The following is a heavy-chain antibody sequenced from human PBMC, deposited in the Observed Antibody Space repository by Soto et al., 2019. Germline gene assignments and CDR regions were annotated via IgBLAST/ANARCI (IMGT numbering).Heavy chain of an antibody. CDR3: ASFLLYYDFGSSYPNMDV. CDR1: GGSLSSSSYY. CDR2: IYYSGST. Sequence: ETLSLTCTVSGGSLSSSSYYWGWIRQPQGKGLEWIGSIYYSGSTYYNPSPKSRVTISVDTSKNQFSLKLSSVTAADTAVYYCASFLLYYDFGSSYPNMDVWGKGTPVTVSS. V-gene: IGHV4-39*01. J-gene: IGHJ6*03. D-gene: IGHD3-3*01.